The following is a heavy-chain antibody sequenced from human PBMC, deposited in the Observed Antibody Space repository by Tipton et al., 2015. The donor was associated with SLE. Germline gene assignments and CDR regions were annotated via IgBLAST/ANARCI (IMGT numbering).Heavy chain of an antibody. D-gene: IGHD1-26*01. V-gene: IGHV4-61*02. J-gene: IGHJ4*02. CDR1: GVSISSASYY. CDR2: IYNSGIT. Sequence: TLSLTCTVSGVSISSASYYWNWIRQPAGKGLEWIGLIYNSGITNYNPSLQSRVTISLDTSKNQFSLNLSSVTAADTAVYYCANTGRRDYFDHWGQGILVTVSS. CDR3: ANTGRRDYFDH.